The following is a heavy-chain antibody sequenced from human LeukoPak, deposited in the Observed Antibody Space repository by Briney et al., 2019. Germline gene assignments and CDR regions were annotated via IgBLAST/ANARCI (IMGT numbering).Heavy chain of an antibody. J-gene: IGHJ4*02. CDR1: GFTVSRNY. D-gene: IGHD1-26*01. CDR2: IYSDGST. V-gene: IGHV3-66*01. CDR3: ATADSGSYYSGFDY. Sequence: GGSLRLSCAASGFTVSRNYMTWVRQAPGKGLEWVSVIYSDGSTFYTDSVKGRFTISRDNSKNTLYLHMNSLRAEDTAVYYCATADSGSYYSGFDYWGQGTLVTVSS.